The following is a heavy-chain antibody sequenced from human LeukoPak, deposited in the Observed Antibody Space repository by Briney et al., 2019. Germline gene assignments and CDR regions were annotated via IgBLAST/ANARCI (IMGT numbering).Heavy chain of an antibody. D-gene: IGHD3-10*01. V-gene: IGHV4-39*01. Sequence: SETLSLTCTVSGGSISSSSYYWGWIRQPPGKGLEWIGSIYYSGRTYYNPSLKSRVTISVDTTKNQFSLKLSSVTAADTAVYYCARLDVVRGPKDYWGQGTLVTVSS. CDR2: IYYSGRT. CDR3: ARLDVVRGPKDY. J-gene: IGHJ4*02. CDR1: GGSISSSSYY.